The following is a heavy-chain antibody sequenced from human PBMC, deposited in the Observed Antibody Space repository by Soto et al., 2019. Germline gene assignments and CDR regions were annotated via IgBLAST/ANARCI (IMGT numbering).Heavy chain of an antibody. CDR2: IYYSGST. D-gene: IGHD3-3*01. CDR3: ARVLVLRFLDTEIMDV. V-gene: IGHV4-31*03. J-gene: IGHJ6*02. Sequence: SETLSLTCTVSGGSISSGGYYWSWIRQHPGKGLEWIGYIYYSGSTYYNPSLKSRVTISVDTSKNQFSLKLSSVTAADTAVYYCARVLVLRFLDTEIMDVWGQGTTVTVSS. CDR1: GGSISSGGYY.